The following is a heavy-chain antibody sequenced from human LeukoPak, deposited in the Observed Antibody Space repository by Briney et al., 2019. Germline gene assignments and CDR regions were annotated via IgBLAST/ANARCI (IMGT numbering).Heavy chain of an antibody. CDR3: AKDKRRDGSNLDY. J-gene: IGHJ4*02. CDR2: ISYDGSNK. Sequence: QPGRSLRLSCAASGFTFSSYGMHWVRQAPGKGLEWVAVISYDGSNKYYADSVKGRFTISRDNSKNTLYLQMNSLRAEDTAVYYCAKDKRRDGSNLDYWGQGTLVTVSS. CDR1: GFTFSSYG. D-gene: IGHD5-24*01. V-gene: IGHV3-30*18.